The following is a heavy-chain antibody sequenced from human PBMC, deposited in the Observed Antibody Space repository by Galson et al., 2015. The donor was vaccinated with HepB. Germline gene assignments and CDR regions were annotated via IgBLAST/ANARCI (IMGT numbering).Heavy chain of an antibody. V-gene: IGHV3-33*08. D-gene: IGHD6-19*01. CDR1: EFTFSSYG. J-gene: IGHJ4*02. CDR3: GRDINPRQQWQVALRY. CDR2: TWYDGSNK. Sequence: SLRLSCAASEFTFSSYGMHWVRQAPGKGLEWVAVTWYDGSNKYYADSVKGRFTISRDNSKNTLYLQMNSLRAEDTAVYYCGRDINPRQQWQVALRYWGQGTQVTVSS.